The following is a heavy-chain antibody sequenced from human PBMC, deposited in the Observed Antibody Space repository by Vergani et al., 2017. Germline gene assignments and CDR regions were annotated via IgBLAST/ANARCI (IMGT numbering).Heavy chain of an antibody. CDR2: IKQDGSEK. J-gene: IGHJ4*02. D-gene: IGHD6-13*01. CDR1: GFTFSSYW. Sequence: EVQLVESGGGLVQPGGSLRLSCAASGFTFSSYWMSWVRQAPGKGLEWVANIKQDGSEKYYVDSVKGRFTISRDNSKNTLYLQMNSLRAEDTAVYYCAKVTSAAGVFDYWGQGTLVTVSS. V-gene: IGHV3-7*03. CDR3: AKVTSAAGVFDY.